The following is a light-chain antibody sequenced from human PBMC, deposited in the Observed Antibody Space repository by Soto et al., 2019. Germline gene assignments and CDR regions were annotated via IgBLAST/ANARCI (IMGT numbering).Light chain of an antibody. Sequence: QSALTQPASVSGSPGQSITISCTGTRSDLGGYNYVSWFQHHPGKAPKLLIYDVNSRPSGVSNRFSGSKSGNTASLTISGLQAEDEADYYCSSSTSSSTHVFGGGTKLTVL. CDR1: RSDLGGYNY. CDR2: DVN. J-gene: IGLJ2*01. V-gene: IGLV2-14*03. CDR3: SSSTSSSTHV.